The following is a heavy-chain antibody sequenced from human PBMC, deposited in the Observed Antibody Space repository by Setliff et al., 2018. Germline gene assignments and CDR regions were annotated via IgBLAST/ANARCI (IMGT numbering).Heavy chain of an antibody. J-gene: IGHJ6*02. CDR3: ARDGVFYAMDF. Sequence: PGGSLRLSCATSGFTFTNYNMSWVRQVPGKGVEWLSKISGDGNTVYYADSVRGRFTISRDNAKNSLYLQMNSLRAEDSAVYYCARDGVFYAMDFWGQGTTVTVS. CDR2: ISGDGNTV. CDR1: GFTFTNYN. V-gene: IGHV3-48*03. D-gene: IGHD3-10*01.